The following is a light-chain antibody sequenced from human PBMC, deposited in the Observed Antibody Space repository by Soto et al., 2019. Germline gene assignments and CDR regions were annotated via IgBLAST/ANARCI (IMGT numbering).Light chain of an antibody. CDR3: SSYGGTNHVV. V-gene: IGLV2-8*01. CDR2: EVT. Sequence: QSVLTQPTSASGSPGQSVTISCTGTSSDVGGYKYVSWYQHHPGKAPKVVIYEVTKRPSGVPDRFSGSQSGNTASLTVSGLHAEDEADYYCSSYGGTNHVVFGGGTKVTVL. CDR1: SSDVGGYKY. J-gene: IGLJ2*01.